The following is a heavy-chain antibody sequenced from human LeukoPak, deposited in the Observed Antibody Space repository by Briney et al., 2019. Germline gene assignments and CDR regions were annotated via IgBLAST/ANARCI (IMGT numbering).Heavy chain of an antibody. CDR3: ARDYCTRGGDCYKEDLFDP. J-gene: IGHJ5*02. CDR2: TSPYDGDT. D-gene: IGHD2-21*02. CDR1: GYTVAIYG. V-gene: IGHV1-18*01. Sequence: GASVKVSCKASGYTVAIYGISWVRQAPGQGLEWMAWTSPYDGDTNYAQNFEGRVTMTTETSTSTAYMELRSLRSDDTAIYYCARDYCTRGGDCYKEDLFDPWGQGTLVTVSS.